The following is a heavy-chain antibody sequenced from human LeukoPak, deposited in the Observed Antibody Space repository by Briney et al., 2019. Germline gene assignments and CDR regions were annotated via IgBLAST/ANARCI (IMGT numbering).Heavy chain of an antibody. CDR3: VRNLAVAGTCFDS. CDR1: GFTFGDYA. CDR2: IKQDGSDR. Sequence: GGSLRLSCTASGFTFGDYAMSWIRQAPGTGLEWVANIKQDGSDRNYVTSVRGRFTISRDNAESSLFLQMNSLRAEDTAVYYCVRNLAVAGTCFDSWGQGTLVTVSS. V-gene: IGHV3-7*03. J-gene: IGHJ4*02. D-gene: IGHD6-19*01.